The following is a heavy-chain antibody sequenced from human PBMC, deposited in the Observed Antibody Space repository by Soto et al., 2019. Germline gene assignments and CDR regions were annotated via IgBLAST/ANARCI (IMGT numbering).Heavy chain of an antibody. CDR1: GFAFSSYG. V-gene: IGHV3-30*18. CDR3: AKDRRPNYYYGMDV. Sequence: GGSLRLSWAAAGFAFSSYGMHWVRQAPGKGLEWVAVISYDGSNKYYADSVKGRFTISRDNSKNTLYLQMNSLRAEDTAVYYCAKDRRPNYYYGMDVWGQGTTVTVSS. J-gene: IGHJ6*02. D-gene: IGHD6-25*01. CDR2: ISYDGSNK.